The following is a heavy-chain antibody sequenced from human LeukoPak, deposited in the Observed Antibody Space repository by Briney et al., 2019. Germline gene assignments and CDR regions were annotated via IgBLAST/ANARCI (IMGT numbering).Heavy chain of an antibody. V-gene: IGHV5-51*01. CDR3: ARRAYCGGDCYPAYNWFDP. D-gene: IGHD2-21*02. Sequence: GESLKISCKGSGYSFTSYWIGWVRQMPGKGLEWMGIIYPGDSDTRYSPSFQGQVTISADKSISTAYLQWSSLKASDTAMYYCARRAYCGGDCYPAYNWFDPWGQGTLVTVSS. CDR2: IYPGDSDT. CDR1: GYSFTSYW. J-gene: IGHJ5*02.